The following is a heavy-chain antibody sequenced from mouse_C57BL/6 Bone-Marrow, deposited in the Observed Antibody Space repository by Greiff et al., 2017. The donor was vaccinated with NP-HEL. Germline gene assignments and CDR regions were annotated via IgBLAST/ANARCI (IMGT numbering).Heavy chain of an antibody. D-gene: IGHD1-1*02. CDR2: IHPNSGST. J-gene: IGHJ3*01. CDR1: GYTFTSYW. V-gene: IGHV1-64*01. CDR3: ARYKDLVAWFAY. Sequence: QVQLQQPGAELVKPGASVKLSCKASGYTFTSYWMHWVKQRPGQGLEWIGMIHPNSGSTNYNEKFKSKATLTVDKSSSTAYMQLSSLTSEDSAVYYCARYKDLVAWFAYWGQGTLVTVSA.